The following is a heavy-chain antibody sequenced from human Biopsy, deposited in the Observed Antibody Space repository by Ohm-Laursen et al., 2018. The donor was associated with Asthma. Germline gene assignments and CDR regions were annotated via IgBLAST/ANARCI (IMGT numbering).Heavy chain of an antibody. D-gene: IGHD2-2*01. V-gene: IGHV1-69*01. Sequence: SSVKVSCKSLGGTFNTYVIGWVRQVPGQGLEWMGGINSVFGTTTYPQKFQDRVTITADDSTSTVYMELSSLRSEDAAVYYCARKAGSCISRTCYSLDFWGQGTLVTVSS. CDR2: INSVFGTT. CDR3: ARKAGSCISRTCYSLDF. CDR1: GGTFNTYV. J-gene: IGHJ4*02.